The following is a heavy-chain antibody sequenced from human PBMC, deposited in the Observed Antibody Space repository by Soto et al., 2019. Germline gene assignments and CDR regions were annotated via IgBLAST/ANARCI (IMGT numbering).Heavy chain of an antibody. Sequence: GGSLRLSCATSGFTFSNYGIHWVRQAPGKGLEWVAVKWFFASGGNEYYADSVKGRFAISRDNSKNTLFLQMHNLRAEDTAAYYCAAGGSCSSATCWSFGMDVWGQGTTVTVSS. D-gene: IGHD2-2*01. CDR1: GFTFSNYG. CDR2: KWFFASGGNE. J-gene: IGHJ6*02. V-gene: IGHV3-33*01. CDR3: AAGGSCSSATCWSFGMDV.